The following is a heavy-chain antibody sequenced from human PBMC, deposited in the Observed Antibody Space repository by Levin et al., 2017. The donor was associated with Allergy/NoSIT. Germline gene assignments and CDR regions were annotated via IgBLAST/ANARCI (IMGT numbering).Heavy chain of an antibody. CDR1: GHTFPSYY. V-gene: IGHV1-46*03. CDR3: ASQIQDTAVLTDVFDI. D-gene: IGHD5-18*01. Sequence: ASVKVSCKASGHTFPSYYIHWVRQAPGQGLEWMGIINPSGGITTYAQKFQGRVTMTRDTSTSTVYMELSSLRSEDTAVYYCASQIQDTAVLTDVFDIWGQGTMVTVSS. J-gene: IGHJ3*02. CDR2: INPSGGIT.